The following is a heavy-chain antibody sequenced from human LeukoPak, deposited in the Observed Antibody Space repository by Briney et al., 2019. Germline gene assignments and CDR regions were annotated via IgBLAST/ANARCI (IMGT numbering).Heavy chain of an antibody. Sequence: KPSETLSLTCAVYGGSFSGYYWSWIRQPPGKGLEWIGEINHSGSTNYNPSLKSRVTISVDTSKNQFSLKLSSVTAADTAVYYCARGGPYVGLIAARRAEYFQHWGQGTLVTVSS. CDR1: GGSFSGYY. J-gene: IGHJ1*01. CDR3: ARGGPYVGLIAARRAEYFQH. CDR2: INHSGST. V-gene: IGHV4-34*01. D-gene: IGHD6-6*01.